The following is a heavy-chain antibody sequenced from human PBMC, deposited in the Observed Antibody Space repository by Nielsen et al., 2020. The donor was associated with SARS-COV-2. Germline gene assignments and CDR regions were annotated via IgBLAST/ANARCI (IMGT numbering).Heavy chain of an antibody. D-gene: IGHD3-10*01. Sequence: ASVKVSCKVSGYTLTELSMHWVRQAPGKGLEWMGGFDPEDGETIYAQKFQGRVTMTGDTSTDTAYMELSSLRSEDTAVYYCATITMVRGVIITLFDYWGQGTLVTVSS. J-gene: IGHJ4*02. CDR1: GYTLTELS. CDR2: FDPEDGET. V-gene: IGHV1-24*01. CDR3: ATITMVRGVIITLFDY.